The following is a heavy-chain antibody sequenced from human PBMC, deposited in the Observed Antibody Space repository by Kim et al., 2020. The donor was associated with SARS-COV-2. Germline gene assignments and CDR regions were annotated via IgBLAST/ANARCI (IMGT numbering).Heavy chain of an antibody. CDR3: ATLGDIVVVPASLLTIEPT. V-gene: IGHV3-9*01. CDR2: ISWNSGSI. D-gene: IGHD2-2*01. CDR1: GFTFDDYA. J-gene: IGHJ5*02. Sequence: GGSLRLSCAASGFTFDDYAMHWVRQAPGKGLEWVSGISWNSGSIGYADSVKGRFTISRDNAKNSLYLQMNSLRAEDTALYYCATLGDIVVVPASLLTIEPTWGQGTLVTVSS.